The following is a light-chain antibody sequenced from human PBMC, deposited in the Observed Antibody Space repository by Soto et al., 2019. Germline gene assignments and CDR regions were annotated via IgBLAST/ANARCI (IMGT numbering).Light chain of an antibody. CDR2: AAS. J-gene: IGKJ1*01. V-gene: IGKV1-6*01. CDR1: QDIRND. Sequence: AIQMTQSPSSLSASVGDRVTITCRASQDIRNDLGWYQEKPVQAPRFLIYAASNLQSGVSSRFSGSGSGTDFNLTIRSLQPEDFAPYSCLQDYTYPWTFGQGTKVEI. CDR3: LQDYTYPWT.